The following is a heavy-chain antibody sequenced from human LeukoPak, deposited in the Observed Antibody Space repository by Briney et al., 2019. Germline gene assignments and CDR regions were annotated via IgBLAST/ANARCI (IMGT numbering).Heavy chain of an antibody. J-gene: IGHJ5*02. Sequence: WGSLRLSCAASGFTFSDYYMSWIRQAPGKGLEWVSYISSSSSYTNYADSVKGRFTISRDNAKNSLYLQMNSLRAEDTAVYYCARDPGAAAGYNWFDPWGQGTLVTVSS. CDR3: ARDPGAAAGYNWFDP. CDR1: GFTFSDYY. CDR2: ISSSSSYT. D-gene: IGHD6-13*01. V-gene: IGHV3-11*06.